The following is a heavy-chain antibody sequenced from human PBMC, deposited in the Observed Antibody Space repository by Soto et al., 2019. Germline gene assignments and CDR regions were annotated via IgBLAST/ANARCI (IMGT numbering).Heavy chain of an antibody. V-gene: IGHV1-3*01. Sequence: ASVKVSCKASGYTFTSYAMHWVRQAPGQRLEWMGWINAGNGNTKYSQKFQGRVTITRDTSASTAYMELSSLRSEDTAVYYCARDERYCTNGVCYVPGYFDYWGQGTLVTVSS. CDR1: GYTFTSYA. CDR2: INAGNGNT. CDR3: ARDERYCTNGVCYVPGYFDY. J-gene: IGHJ4*02. D-gene: IGHD2-8*01.